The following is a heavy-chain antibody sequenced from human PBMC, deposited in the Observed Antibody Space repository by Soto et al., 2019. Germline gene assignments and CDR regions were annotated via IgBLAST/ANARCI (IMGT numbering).Heavy chain of an antibody. Sequence: QVQLVESGGGVVQPGRSLRLSCAASGFTFSSYGMHWVRQAPGKGLEWVAVIWYDGSNKYYADSVKSRFTISRDNSKNTLYLQMNSLRAEDTAVYYCARDLPTPDYWGQGTLVTVSS. D-gene: IGHD2-15*01. V-gene: IGHV3-33*01. CDR2: IWYDGSNK. CDR3: ARDLPTPDY. CDR1: GFTFSSYG. J-gene: IGHJ4*02.